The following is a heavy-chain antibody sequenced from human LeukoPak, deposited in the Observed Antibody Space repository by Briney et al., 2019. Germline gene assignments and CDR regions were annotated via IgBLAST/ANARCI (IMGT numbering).Heavy chain of an antibody. D-gene: IGHD6-19*01. CDR2: ISSHGDAT. Sequence: GGSLTLSCAASGFRFNNFVMNWVRQAPGKGLEWVATISSHGDATHYADSVKGRFTISRDNSMNTVYLQMTSLRAEDTAVYYCARERAVASTYYYYYYMDVWGKGTKVTISS. J-gene: IGHJ6*03. V-gene: IGHV3-23*01. CDR3: ARERAVASTYYYYYYMDV. CDR1: GFRFNNFV.